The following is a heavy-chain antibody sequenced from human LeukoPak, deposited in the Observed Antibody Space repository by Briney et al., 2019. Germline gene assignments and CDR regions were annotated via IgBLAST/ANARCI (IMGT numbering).Heavy chain of an antibody. CDR3: AKTFGTIDPFEY. D-gene: IGHD2-2*01. J-gene: IGHJ4*02. Sequence: PGGSLRLSCVASGFTFSKFAVSWVRQAPGKGLEWVSSISASGGKTYDADSVKGRFTISRDNSKNTFYLDMNSLGADDTAVYYCAKTFGTIDPFEYWGQGTLVTVSS. CDR2: ISASGGKT. V-gene: IGHV3-23*01. CDR1: GFTFSKFA.